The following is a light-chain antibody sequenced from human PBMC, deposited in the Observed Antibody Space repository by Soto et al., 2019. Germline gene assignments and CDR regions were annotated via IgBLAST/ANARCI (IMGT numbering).Light chain of an antibody. CDR1: SSDVGGYNY. V-gene: IGLV2-14*01. CDR2: AVS. J-gene: IGLJ1*01. Sequence: QSALTQPASVSGSPGQSMTISCTGTSSDVGGYNYVSWYQQHPGKAPKLMIYAVSNRPSGVSNRFSGSKSVNTASLTISGLQAEDGADYCCSSYTRSSTRDVCGTGAKLTVL. CDR3: SSYTRSSTRDV.